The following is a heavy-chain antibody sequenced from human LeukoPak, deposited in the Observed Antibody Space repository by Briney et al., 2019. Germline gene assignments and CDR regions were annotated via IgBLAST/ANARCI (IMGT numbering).Heavy chain of an antibody. CDR3: ARGRERDGYPANFDY. V-gene: IGHV4-34*01. Sequence: SETLSLTCAVYGGSFSGYYWSWIRQPPGKGLEWIGEINHSGSTNYNPSLKSRVTISVDTSKNQFSLKLSSVTAADTAVYYCARGRERDGYPANFDYWGQGTLVTVSS. CDR2: INHSGST. D-gene: IGHD5-24*01. J-gene: IGHJ4*02. CDR1: GGSFSGYY.